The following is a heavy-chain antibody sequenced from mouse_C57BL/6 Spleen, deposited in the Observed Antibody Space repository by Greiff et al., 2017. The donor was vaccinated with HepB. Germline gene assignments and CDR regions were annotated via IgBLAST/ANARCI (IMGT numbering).Heavy chain of an antibody. D-gene: IGHD2-5*01. J-gene: IGHJ4*01. CDR3: VYSNYRGYAMDC. CDR1: GYTFTSYW. V-gene: IGHV1-53*01. CDR2: INPSNGGT. Sequence: QVQLQQPGTELVKPVASVKLSCKASGYTFTSYWMHWVKQRPGQGLEWIGNINPSNGGTNYNEKFKSKATLTVDKSSSTAYMQLSSLTSEDSAVYYGVYSNYRGYAMDCWGQGTSVTGSS.